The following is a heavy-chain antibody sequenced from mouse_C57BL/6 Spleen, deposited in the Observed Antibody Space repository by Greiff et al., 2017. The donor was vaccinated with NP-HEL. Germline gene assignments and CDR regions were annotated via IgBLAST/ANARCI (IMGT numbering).Heavy chain of an antibody. D-gene: IGHD1-1*01. CDR2: IDPENGDT. Sequence: VQLQQSGAELVRPGASVKLSCTASGFNIKDDYMHWVKQRPEQGLEWIGWIDPENGDTEYASKFQGKATITADPSSNTAYLQLSSLTSEDTAVYYCTLITTRSYYFDYWGQGTTLTVSS. CDR1: GFNIKDDY. CDR3: TLITTRSYYFDY. V-gene: IGHV14-4*01. J-gene: IGHJ2*01.